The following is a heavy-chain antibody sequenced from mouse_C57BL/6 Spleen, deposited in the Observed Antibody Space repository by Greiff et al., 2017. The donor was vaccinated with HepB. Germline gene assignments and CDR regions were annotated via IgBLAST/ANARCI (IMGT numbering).Heavy chain of an antibody. V-gene: IGHV1-54*01. CDR1: GYAFTNYL. D-gene: IGHD1-1*01. Sequence: QVQLQQSGAELVRPGTSVKVSCKASGYAFTNYLIEGVKQRPGQGLEWIGVINPGSGGTNYNEKFKGKATLTADKSSSTAYMQLSSLTSEDSAVYFCAAITTVVATKYFDVWGTGTTVTGSS. CDR3: AAITTVVATKYFDV. CDR2: INPGSGGT. J-gene: IGHJ1*03.